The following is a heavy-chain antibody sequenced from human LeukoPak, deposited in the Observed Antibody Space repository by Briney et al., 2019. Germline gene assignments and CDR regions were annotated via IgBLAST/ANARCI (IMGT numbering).Heavy chain of an antibody. V-gene: IGHV4-34*01. CDR1: GGSFSGYY. CDR2: INHSGST. D-gene: IGHD2-2*01. Sequence: KPSETLSLTCAVCGGSFSGYYWSWIRQPPGKGLEWIGEINHSGSTNYNPSLKSRVTISVDTSKNQFSLKLSSVAAADTAVYYCARGRVPRYCSSTSCRAPRGIIYFDYWGQGTLVTVSS. J-gene: IGHJ4*02. CDR3: ARGRVPRYCSSTSCRAPRGIIYFDY.